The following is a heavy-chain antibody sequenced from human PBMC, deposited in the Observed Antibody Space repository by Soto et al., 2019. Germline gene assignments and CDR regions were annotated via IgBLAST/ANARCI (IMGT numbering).Heavy chain of an antibody. Sequence: QVQLQESGPGLVKPSETLSLTCTVSGGSISSYYWSWIRQPPGKGLEWIGYIYYSGSTNYNPSLKSRVTISVDTSKNQFSLKLSSVTAADTAVYYCARGIRADYDILTGYYRGHYFDYWGQGTLVTVSS. CDR2: IYYSGST. D-gene: IGHD3-9*01. CDR1: GGSISSYY. V-gene: IGHV4-59*01. CDR3: ARGIRADYDILTGYYRGHYFDY. J-gene: IGHJ4*02.